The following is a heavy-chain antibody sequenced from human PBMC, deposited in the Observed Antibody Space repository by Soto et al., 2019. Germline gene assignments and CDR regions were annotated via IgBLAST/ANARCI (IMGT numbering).Heavy chain of an antibody. J-gene: IGHJ5*02. CDR3: ARGGALGYSNWFDP. CDR2: INHSGST. Sequence: SDTLSLSRAVYGGSFSGYYWSWIRQPPGKGLEWIGEINHSGSTNYNPSLKSRVTISVDTSKNQFSLKLSSVTAADTAVYYCARGGALGYSNWFDPWGQGTLVTVSS. D-gene: IGHD2-15*01. CDR1: GGSFSGYY. V-gene: IGHV4-34*01.